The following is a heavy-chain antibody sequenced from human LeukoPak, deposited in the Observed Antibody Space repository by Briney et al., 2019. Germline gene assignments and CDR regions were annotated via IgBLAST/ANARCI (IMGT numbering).Heavy chain of an antibody. CDR1: GGTFSNYA. D-gene: IGHD3-10*01. CDR3: ARASYANYYGSGSYYNQFLYYYMDV. V-gene: IGHV1-69*01. Sequence: ASVKVSCKASGGTFSNYAISWVRQAPGQGLEWMGGIIPIFGTANYAQKFQGRVTITADESTSTAYMELSSPRSEDTAVYYCARASYANYYGSGSYYNQFLYYYMDVWGKGTTVIVSS. J-gene: IGHJ6*03. CDR2: IIPIFGTA.